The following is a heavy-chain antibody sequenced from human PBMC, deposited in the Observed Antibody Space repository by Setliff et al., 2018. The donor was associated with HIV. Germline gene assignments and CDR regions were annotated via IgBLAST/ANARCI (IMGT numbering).Heavy chain of an antibody. V-gene: IGHV1-46*01. CDR1: GYIFTSQH. CDR2: INPNEVMA. Sequence: ASVKVSCKTSGYIFTSQHLHWVRQAPGQGLEWMGFINPNEVMAHYAQKFQDRVTITADESTSTAYMELSSLRSEDTAVYYCAKEVGGNKFWEMPFDYWGQGTLVTVSS. D-gene: IGHD1-26*01. CDR3: AKEVGGNKFWEMPFDY. J-gene: IGHJ4*02.